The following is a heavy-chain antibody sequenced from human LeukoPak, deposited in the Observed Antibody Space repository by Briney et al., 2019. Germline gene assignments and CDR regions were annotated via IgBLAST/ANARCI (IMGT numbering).Heavy chain of an antibody. V-gene: IGHV4-59*11. D-gene: IGHD1-14*01. J-gene: IGHJ4*02. CDR3: ARVSVGGTGPDY. Sequence: SETLSLTCTVSGGSMSTHYWSRIRQPPGKGLEWVGFIFYSGSATYNPSLQSRLAISLDTSSNQFSLKLSSVTAADTAVYYCARVSVGGTGPDYWGQGTLVTVAS. CDR1: GGSMSTHY. CDR2: IFYSGSA.